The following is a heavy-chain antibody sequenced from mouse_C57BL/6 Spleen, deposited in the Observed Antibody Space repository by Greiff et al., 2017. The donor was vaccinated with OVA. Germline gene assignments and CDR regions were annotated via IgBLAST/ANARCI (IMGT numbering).Heavy chain of an antibody. J-gene: IGHJ2*01. D-gene: IGHD1-1*01. CDR3: ARSPLTTVVATGFDY. CDR2: IYPGDGDT. Sequence: VQLQQSGPELVKPGASVKISCKASGYAFSSSWMNWVKQRPGKGLEWIGRIYPGDGDTNYNGKFKGKATLTADKSSSTAYMQLSSLTSEDSAVYFCARSPLTTVVATGFDYWGQGTTLTVSS. V-gene: IGHV1-82*01. CDR1: GYAFSSSW.